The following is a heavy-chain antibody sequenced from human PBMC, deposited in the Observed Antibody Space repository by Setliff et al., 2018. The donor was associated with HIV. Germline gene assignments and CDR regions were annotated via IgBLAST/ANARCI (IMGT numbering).Heavy chain of an antibody. CDR3: ARGLGGWAVTFAY. V-gene: IGHV4-4*02. CDR1: GDSIIGIHW. D-gene: IGHD6-19*01. CDR2: IYHSGST. Sequence: SETLSLTCGVSGDSIIGIHWWDWVRQPPGKGLEWIGEIYHSGSTNYNPSRKSRVTISVDKSQNQFSLKLNSVTAADTAGYYCARGLGGWAVTFAYWCRGTRGTVSS. J-gene: IGHJ4*02.